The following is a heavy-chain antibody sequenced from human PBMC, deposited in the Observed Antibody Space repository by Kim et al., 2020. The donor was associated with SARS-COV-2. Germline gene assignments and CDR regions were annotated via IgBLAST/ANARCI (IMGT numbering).Heavy chain of an antibody. D-gene: IGHD6-25*01. J-gene: IGHJ2*01. V-gene: IGHV1-18*01. Sequence: ASVKVSCKASGYIFTAYGLSWVRQAPGQGLEWMGWITAYSSDINYARKFQGRVTMSTDTSTTTAHMELRSLRSDDTAVYYCARRGGGRGRYLDVWGRGTLVTVSS. CDR2: ITAYSSDI. CDR3: ARRGGGRGRYLDV. CDR1: GYIFTAYG.